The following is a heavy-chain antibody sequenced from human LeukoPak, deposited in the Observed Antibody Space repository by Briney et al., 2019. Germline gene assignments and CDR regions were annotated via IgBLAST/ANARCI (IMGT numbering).Heavy chain of an antibody. CDR1: GFTFKIYA. CDR3: VRHRCSRSSSAVDP. D-gene: IGHD3-16*02. CDR2: MWWKGYTT. V-gene: IGHV3-20*01. J-gene: IGHJ5*02. Sequence: SGGSLRLSCAASGFTFKIYAMTWVRQTPGKGPEWVSFMWWKGYTTVYADSVRGRFPISRDNPKNSVYVHVNSLRRGDTALYHFVRHRCSRSSSAVDPWGQGRLVTVSS.